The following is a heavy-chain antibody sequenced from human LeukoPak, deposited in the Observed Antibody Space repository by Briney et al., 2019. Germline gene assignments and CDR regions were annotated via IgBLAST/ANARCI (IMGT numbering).Heavy chain of an antibody. V-gene: IGHV3-20*04. Sequence: GGSLRLSCAASGFTFDDYGMSWVRQAPGKGLEWVSGINWNGGSTGYADSVKGRFTISRDNAKNSLYLQMNSLRAEDTAVYYCARDLTVGPTTDYFDYWGQGTLVTVSS. J-gene: IGHJ4*02. D-gene: IGHD1-26*01. CDR1: GFTFDDYG. CDR3: ARDLTVGPTTDYFDY. CDR2: INWNGGST.